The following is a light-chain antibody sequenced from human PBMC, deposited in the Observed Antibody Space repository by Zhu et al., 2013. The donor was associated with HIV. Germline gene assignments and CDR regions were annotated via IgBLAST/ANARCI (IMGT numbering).Light chain of an antibody. CDR3: QQYNNWPL. V-gene: IGKV1D-13*01. Sequence: AIQLTQSPSSLSASVGDRVTITCRASQGFSRALAWYQQKPGEAPKLLIYDVSNLEGGVPSRFSGSGSGTDFTLTISSLQPEDFAVYYCQQYNNWPLFGQGTKVEI. J-gene: IGKJ1*01. CDR1: QGFSRA. CDR2: DVS.